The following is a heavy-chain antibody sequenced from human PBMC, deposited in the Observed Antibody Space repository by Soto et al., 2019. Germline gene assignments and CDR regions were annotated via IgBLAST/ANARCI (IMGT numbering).Heavy chain of an antibody. J-gene: IGHJ5*02. D-gene: IGHD3-3*01. Sequence: QVQLQESGPGLVKPSQTLSLTCTVSGGSISSGDYYWRWIRQHPGKGLEWIGYIYYSGSTYYNPSLKSRVTISVDTSKNQFSLKLNSVTAADTAVYYCARWWSGSRQGFDPWGQGTLVTVSS. CDR1: GGSISSGDYY. V-gene: IGHV4-31*03. CDR3: ARWWSGSRQGFDP. CDR2: IYYSGST.